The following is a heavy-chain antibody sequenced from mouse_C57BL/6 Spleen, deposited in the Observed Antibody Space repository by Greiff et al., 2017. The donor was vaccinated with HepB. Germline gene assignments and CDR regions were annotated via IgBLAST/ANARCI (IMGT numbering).Heavy chain of an antibody. CDR1: GYTFTSYW. CDR3: ARSGGSSLWDAMDY. D-gene: IGHD1-1*01. Sequence: QVQLQQPGAELVRPGSSVKLSCKASGYTFTSYWMHWVKQRPIQGLEWIGNIDPSDSETHYNQKFKDKATLTVDKSSSTAYMPLSSLTSEDSAVYYCARSGGSSLWDAMDYWGQGTSVTVSS. CDR2: IDPSDSET. V-gene: IGHV1-52*01. J-gene: IGHJ4*01.